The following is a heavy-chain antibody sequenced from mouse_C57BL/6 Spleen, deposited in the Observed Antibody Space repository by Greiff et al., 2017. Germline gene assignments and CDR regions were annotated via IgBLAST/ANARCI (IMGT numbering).Heavy chain of an antibody. CDR1: GFSFNTYA. J-gene: IGHJ2*01. V-gene: IGHV10-1*01. Sequence: EVQLVESGGGLVQPKGSLKLSCAASGFSFNTYAMNWVRQAPGKGLEWVARIRSKSNNYATYYADSVKDRFTISRDDSESMLYLQMNNLKTEDTAMYYCVREGIYPYYLDYWGQGTTLTVSS. CDR2: IRSKSNNYAT. CDR3: VREGIYPYYLDY.